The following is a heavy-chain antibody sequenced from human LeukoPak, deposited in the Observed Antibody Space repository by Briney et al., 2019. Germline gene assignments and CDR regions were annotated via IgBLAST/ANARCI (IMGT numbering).Heavy chain of an antibody. CDR3: ARLGLGWSLDY. V-gene: IGHV3-33*01. Sequence: GGSLRLSCAASGFTFTNYGIDWVRQAPGKGLEWVAVIWYDGSEKYYADSVKGRFTISRDQSKNTVYLQMNSLRVEDTAVYYYARLGLGWSLDYWGQGILVTVS. D-gene: IGHD6-19*01. CDR2: IWYDGSEK. J-gene: IGHJ4*02. CDR1: GFTFTNYG.